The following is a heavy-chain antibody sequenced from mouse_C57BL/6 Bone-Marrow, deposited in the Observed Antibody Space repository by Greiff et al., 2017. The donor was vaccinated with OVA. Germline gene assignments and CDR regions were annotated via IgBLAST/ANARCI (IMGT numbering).Heavy chain of an antibody. D-gene: IGHD3-2*02. CDR1: GYAFSSSW. Sequence: QVQLKQSGPELVKPGASVKISCKASGYAFSSSWMNWVKQRPGKGLEWIGRIYPGDGDTNYNGKFKGKATLTADKSSSTAYMQLSSLTSEDSAVYFCARESQALFAYWGQGTLVTVSA. CDR2: IYPGDGDT. V-gene: IGHV1-82*01. CDR3: ARESQALFAY. J-gene: IGHJ3*01.